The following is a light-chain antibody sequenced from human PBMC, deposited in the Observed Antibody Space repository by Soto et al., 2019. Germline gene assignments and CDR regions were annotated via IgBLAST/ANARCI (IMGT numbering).Light chain of an antibody. J-gene: IGKJ1*01. CDR1: QIINRW. V-gene: IGKV1-5*01. CDR3: QQYGSYWT. Sequence: DIRMTQSPSSLSASIGCTVTITFRASQIINRWLAWYQQKPGEAPKLLIYDASSLESGVPSRFSGTGSGTEFTLIISSLQPDDFATYYCQQYGSYWTFGQGTKVDIK. CDR2: DAS.